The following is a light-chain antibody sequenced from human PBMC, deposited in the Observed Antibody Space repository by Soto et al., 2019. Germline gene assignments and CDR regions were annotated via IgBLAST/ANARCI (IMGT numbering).Light chain of an antibody. Sequence: QAVVTQPPSVSAAPGQKVTISCSGRSSNIGINFVSWYQKLPGTAPKLLIYENARRPSGIPDRFSGSKSGTSGSLAITGLQSGDEADYYCATWDATLSGAVFGGGTKVTVL. CDR3: ATWDATLSGAV. J-gene: IGLJ3*02. V-gene: IGLV1-51*02. CDR1: SSNIGINF. CDR2: ENA.